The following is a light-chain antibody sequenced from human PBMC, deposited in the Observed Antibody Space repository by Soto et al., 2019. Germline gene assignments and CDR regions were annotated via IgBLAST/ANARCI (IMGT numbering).Light chain of an antibody. V-gene: IGKV1-5*03. CDR2: KAS. CDR3: KHYNPLHI. Sequence: DLQMTQSPSTLSASVGDRVTITCRASQSISSWLAWYQQKPGKPPKLLIYKASSLESGVPSRFSGSGSGKESPLPSSRRPLDFFTIYYRKHYNPLHILGGGTKLDIK. CDR1: QSISSW. J-gene: IGKJ4*01.